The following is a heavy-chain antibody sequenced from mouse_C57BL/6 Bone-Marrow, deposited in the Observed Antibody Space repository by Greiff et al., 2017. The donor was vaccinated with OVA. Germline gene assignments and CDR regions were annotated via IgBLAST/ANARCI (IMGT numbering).Heavy chain of an antibody. CDR1: GYTFTSYG. Sequence: VQLQESGAELARPGASVKLSCKASGYTFTSYGISWVKQRTGQGLEWIGEIYPRSGNTYYNEKFKGKATLTADKSSSTAYMELRSLTSEDSAVYFCARFGDGYYLYYFDYWGQGTTLTVSS. J-gene: IGHJ2*01. D-gene: IGHD2-3*01. V-gene: IGHV1-81*01. CDR2: IYPRSGNT. CDR3: ARFGDGYYLYYFDY.